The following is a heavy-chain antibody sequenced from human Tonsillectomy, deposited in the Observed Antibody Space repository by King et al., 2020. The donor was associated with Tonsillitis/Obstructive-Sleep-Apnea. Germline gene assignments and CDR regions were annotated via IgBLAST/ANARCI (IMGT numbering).Heavy chain of an antibody. D-gene: IGHD1-26*01. V-gene: IGHV3-33*01. J-gene: IGHJ4*02. CDR3: ASRVGATTPDY. CDR2: IWYDGSNK. CDR1: GFTFSSYG. Sequence: VQLVESGGGVVQPGRSLRLSCAASGFTFSSYGMHWVRQAPGKGLEWVAVIWYDGSNKYYADSVKGRFTISRDNSKNTLYLQMNSLRAEDTAVYYCASRVGATTPDYWGQGTLVTVSS.